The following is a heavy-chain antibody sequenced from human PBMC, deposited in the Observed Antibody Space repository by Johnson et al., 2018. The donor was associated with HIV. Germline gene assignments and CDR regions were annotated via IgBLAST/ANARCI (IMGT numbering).Heavy chain of an antibody. J-gene: IGHJ3*02. CDR1: GFTFSSYG. D-gene: IGHD2-21*02. CDR3: AKDLVVTAPGAFDI. CDR2: IRYDGSNK. V-gene: IGHV3-30*02. Sequence: QVLLVESGGGVVQPGRSLRLSCAASGFTFSSYGMHWVRQAPGKGLEWVAFIRYDGSNKYYADSVKGRFTISRDNSKNTLYLQMNSLRAEDTAVYYCAKDLVVTAPGAFDIWGQGTMVTVSS.